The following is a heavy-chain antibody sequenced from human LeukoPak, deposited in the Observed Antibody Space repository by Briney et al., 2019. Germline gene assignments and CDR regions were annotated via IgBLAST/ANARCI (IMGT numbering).Heavy chain of an antibody. CDR2: VWYSGRT. CDR1: GGSISTYY. CDR3: ARDLQGATGKFDP. J-gene: IGHJ5*02. V-gene: IGHV4-59*12. D-gene: IGHD1-26*01. Sequence: SETLSLTCTISGGSISTYYWNWIRQPPGKGLEWIGYVWYSGRTNYNPSLKSRVTTSVDMSKNQFSLKLTSVTAADSAVYYCARDLQGATGKFDPWGQGTLVSVSS.